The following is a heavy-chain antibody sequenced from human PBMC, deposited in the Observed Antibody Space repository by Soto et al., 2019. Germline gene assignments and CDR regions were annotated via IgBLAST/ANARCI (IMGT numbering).Heavy chain of an antibody. CDR1: GFTFSSFS. D-gene: IGHD1-26*01. CDR2: ISGLGGSI. CDR3: SKANGDTWERYFFDF. V-gene: IGHV3-23*01. J-gene: IGHJ4*02. Sequence: EVQLLESGGGLVQPGGSLRLSCAASGFTFSSFSLSWVRQAPGKGLEWVSGISGLGGSIYYADSVKGRFTISRDNSKNTLYLQLNSLRAKDTAVYYCSKANGDTWERYFFDFWGQGSLVPVSS.